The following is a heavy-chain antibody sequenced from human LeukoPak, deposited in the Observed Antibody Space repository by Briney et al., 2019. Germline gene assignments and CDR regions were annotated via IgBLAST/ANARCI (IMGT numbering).Heavy chain of an antibody. CDR1: GGSISSGGYY. CDR3: ARANTVTAYNFDQ. V-gene: IGHV4-61*08. Sequence: NPSQTLSLTCTVSGGSISSGGYYWSWIRQPPGKGPEWIGYINYSGSTNYNPSLKSRVTISVVTSKNQFSLKLSSVTAADTAVYYCARANTVTAYNFDQWGQGTRVTVSS. J-gene: IGHJ4*02. D-gene: IGHD4-17*01. CDR2: INYSGST.